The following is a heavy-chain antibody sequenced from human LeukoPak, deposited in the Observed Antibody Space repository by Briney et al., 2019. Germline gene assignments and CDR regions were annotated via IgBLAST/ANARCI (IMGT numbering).Heavy chain of an antibody. D-gene: IGHD2-21*02. V-gene: IGHV1-69*13. CDR2: IIPILATA. J-gene: IGHJ4*02. CDR3: ATSPTSDSPGY. Sequence: ASVKLPCKASGYTFTSYGISWVRQAPGQGLEWMGGIIPILATANYAQKFQGRVTITADESTSTAYMELSSLRSEDTAVYYCATSPTSDSPGYWGQGTLVTVSS. CDR1: GYTFTSYG.